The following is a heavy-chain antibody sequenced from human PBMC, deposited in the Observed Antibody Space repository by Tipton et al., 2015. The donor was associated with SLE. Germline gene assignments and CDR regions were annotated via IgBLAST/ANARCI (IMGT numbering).Heavy chain of an antibody. Sequence: SLRLSCAASGFTFSDYYMSWIRQAPGKGLEWVSYISSSGSTIYYADSVKGRFTISRDNSKNTLYLQMNSLRAEDTAVYYCAKKYGSGSYYNPGWYFDLWGRGTLVTVSS. J-gene: IGHJ2*01. CDR3: AKKYGSGSYYNPGWYFDL. CDR1: GFTFSDYY. V-gene: IGHV3-11*01. CDR2: ISSSGSTI. D-gene: IGHD3-10*01.